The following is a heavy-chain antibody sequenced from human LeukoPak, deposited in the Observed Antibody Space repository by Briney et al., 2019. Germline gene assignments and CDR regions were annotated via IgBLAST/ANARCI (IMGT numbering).Heavy chain of an antibody. V-gene: IGHV4-38-2*01. Sequence: PSETLSLTCAVSGYSISSGDYWGWIRQSPGKGLEWIGNIFHSGSTYHNPSLKSRVTISVDTSKNEFSLKLSSVTAADTAVYYCARVSVAVAGADAFDIWGQGTMVTVSS. D-gene: IGHD6-19*01. CDR3: ARVSVAVAGADAFDI. J-gene: IGHJ3*02. CDR2: IFHSGST. CDR1: GYSISSGDY.